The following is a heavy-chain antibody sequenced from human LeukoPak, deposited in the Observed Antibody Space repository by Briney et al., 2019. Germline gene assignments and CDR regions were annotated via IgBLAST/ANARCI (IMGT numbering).Heavy chain of an antibody. CDR3: AKIRGYCSSTSCTPALYYYYGMDV. CDR1: GGSISSSNW. Sequence: SGTLSLTCAVSGGSISSSNWWSWVRQPPGKGLEWIGEIYHSGSTNYNPSLKSRVTISVDKSKNQFSLKLSSVTAADTAVYYCAKIRGYCSSTSCTPALYYYYGMDVGGQGTTVTVSS. J-gene: IGHJ6*02. V-gene: IGHV4-4*02. CDR2: IYHSGST. D-gene: IGHD2-2*01.